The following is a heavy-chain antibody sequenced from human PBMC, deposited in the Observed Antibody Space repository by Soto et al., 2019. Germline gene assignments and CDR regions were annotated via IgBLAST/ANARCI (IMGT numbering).Heavy chain of an antibody. J-gene: IGHJ6*04. D-gene: IGHD2-2*01. V-gene: IGHV3-33*01. CDR1: GFTFSSYG. CDR2: IWYDGSNK. Sequence: GGSLRLSCAASGFTFSSYGMHWVRQAPGKGLEWVAVIWYDGSNKYYADSVKGRFTISRDNSKNTLYLQMNSLRAEDTAVSYSAREPAAVVPPSHGYGMDGWHKGTTV. CDR3: AREPAAVVPPSHGYGMDG.